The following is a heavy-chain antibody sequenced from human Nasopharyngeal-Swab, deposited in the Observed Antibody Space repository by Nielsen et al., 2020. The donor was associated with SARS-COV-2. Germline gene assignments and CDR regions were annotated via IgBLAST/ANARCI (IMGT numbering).Heavy chain of an antibody. CDR3: ARYSTYCSGGTCYNPLHY. D-gene: IGHD2-15*01. CDR2: ISSGSSYT. Sequence: GGSLRLSCAASGFTFSDYYMTWIRQAPGNGLDWVSYISSGSSYTNYADSVRGRFTISRDNAKNSLYLQMNSLRAEDTAIYYCARYSTYCSGGTCYNPLHYWGQGTLVTVSS. V-gene: IGHV3-11*06. J-gene: IGHJ4*02. CDR1: GFTFSDYY.